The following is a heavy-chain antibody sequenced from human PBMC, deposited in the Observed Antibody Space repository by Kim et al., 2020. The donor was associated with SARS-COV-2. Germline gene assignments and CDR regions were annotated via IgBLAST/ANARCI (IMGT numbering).Heavy chain of an antibody. CDR2: ISYDGSNK. CDR3: AKDGPQRSGYLWFDP. Sequence: GGSLRLSCAASGFTFSSYGMHWVRQAPGKGLEWVAVISYDGSNKYYADSVKGRFTISRDNSKNTLYLQMNSLRAEDTAVYYCAKDGPQRSGYLWFDPWGQGTLVTVSS. CDR1: GFTFSSYG. V-gene: IGHV3-30*18. J-gene: IGHJ5*02. D-gene: IGHD3-3*01.